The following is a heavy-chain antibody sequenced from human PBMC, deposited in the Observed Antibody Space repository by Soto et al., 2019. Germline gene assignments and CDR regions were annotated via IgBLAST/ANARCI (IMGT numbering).Heavy chain of an antibody. CDR1: GGSFSGYY. CDR2: INHSGST. D-gene: IGHD6-19*01. CDR3: ASGAVVDY. V-gene: IGHV4-34*01. J-gene: IGHJ4*02. Sequence: SETLSLTCAVSGGSFSGYYWSWIRQPPGKGLEWIGEINHSGSTNYNPSLKSRVTISVDTSKNQFSLKLSSVTAADTAVYYCASGAVVDYWGQGTLVTVSS.